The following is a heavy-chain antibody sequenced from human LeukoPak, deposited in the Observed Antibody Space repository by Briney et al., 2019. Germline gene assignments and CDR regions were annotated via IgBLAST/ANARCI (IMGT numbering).Heavy chain of an antibody. D-gene: IGHD5-12*01. V-gene: IGHV1-8*01. CDR3: ARVMSRDSSYGD. CDR1: GYTFTSYD. CDR2: MNPNSGNT. J-gene: IGHJ4*02. Sequence: ASVTVSCKASGYTFTSYDINWVRQATGQGLEWMGWMNPNSGNTGYAQKFQGRVTMTRNTSISTAYMELSSLRSEDTAVYYCARVMSRDSSYGDWGQGTLVTVSS.